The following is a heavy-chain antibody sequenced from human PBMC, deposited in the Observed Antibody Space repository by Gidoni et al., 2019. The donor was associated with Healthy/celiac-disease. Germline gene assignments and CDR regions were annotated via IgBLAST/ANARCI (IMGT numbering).Heavy chain of an antibody. CDR1: GFTISRYS. D-gene: IGHD3-10*01. V-gene: IGHV3-21*01. J-gene: IGHJ6*02. Sequence: EVQLVEPGGGLVKHGGSLILSCAASGFTISRYSMTWFRQAPGKELGWFSSISSSSSYIYYAYSGKCRFTIARDNAKNSLYLQMNSLRAEDTAVYYCARVWYYYVSGYNYGMDVWGQGTTVTVSS. CDR2: ISSSSSYI. CDR3: ARVWYYYVSGYNYGMDV.